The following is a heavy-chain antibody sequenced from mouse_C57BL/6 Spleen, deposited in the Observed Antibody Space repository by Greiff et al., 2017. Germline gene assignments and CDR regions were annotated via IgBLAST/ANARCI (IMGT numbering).Heavy chain of an antibody. Sequence: QVQLQQPGAELVRPGSSVKLSCKASGYTFTSYWMHWVKQRPIQGLEWIGNIDPSDSETHYNQKFKDKATLTVDKSSSTAYMQLSSLTSEDSAVYYCARKGYGSSYGFFAYWGQVTLVTVSA. CDR3: ARKGYGSSYGFFAY. D-gene: IGHD1-1*01. J-gene: IGHJ3*01. CDR1: GYTFTSYW. V-gene: IGHV1-52*01. CDR2: IDPSDSET.